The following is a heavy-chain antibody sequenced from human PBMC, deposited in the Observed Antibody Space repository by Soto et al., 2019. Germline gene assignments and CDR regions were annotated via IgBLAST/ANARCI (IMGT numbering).Heavy chain of an antibody. J-gene: IGHJ4*02. CDR2: IHAGNGNT. Sequence: RASVKVSCKASGYTFSSYAIHWVRQAPGQGLEWMGWIHAGNGNTKYSQSFQGRVTISRDTSATTAYMELNSLRSEDTAVYYCARGVAFLDYWGQGTLVTAPQ. V-gene: IGHV1-3*01. CDR3: ARGVAFLDY. CDR1: GYTFSSYA. D-gene: IGHD2-15*01.